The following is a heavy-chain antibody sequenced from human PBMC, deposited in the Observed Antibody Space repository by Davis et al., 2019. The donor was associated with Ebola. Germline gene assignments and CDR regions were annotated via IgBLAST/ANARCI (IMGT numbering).Heavy chain of an antibody. J-gene: IGHJ4*02. Sequence: ASVKVSCKASGYTFTGYYMHWVRQAPGQGLEWMGWINPNSGGTNYAQKFQGRVTMTRDTSISTAYMELSRLRSDDTAVYYCARVGAVVVVGNFDYWGQGTLVIVSS. V-gene: IGHV1-2*02. CDR1: GYTFTGYY. CDR3: ARVGAVVVVGNFDY. D-gene: IGHD2-2*01. CDR2: INPNSGGT.